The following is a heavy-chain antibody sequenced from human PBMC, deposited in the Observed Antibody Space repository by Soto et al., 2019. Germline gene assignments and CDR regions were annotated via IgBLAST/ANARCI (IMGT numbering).Heavy chain of an antibody. J-gene: IGHJ5*02. Sequence: ESGGGLVQPGESLKLSCAASGFTFSGSAMHWVRQASGKGLEWVGRIRSKANNYATAYSASVKGRFTISRDDSKNTAYLQMNSLKTDDTAVYYCSSVRVTSGWYLWGQGTLVTVSS. D-gene: IGHD6-19*01. CDR3: SSVRVTSGWYL. V-gene: IGHV3-73*01. CDR1: GFTFSGSA. CDR2: IRSKANNYAT.